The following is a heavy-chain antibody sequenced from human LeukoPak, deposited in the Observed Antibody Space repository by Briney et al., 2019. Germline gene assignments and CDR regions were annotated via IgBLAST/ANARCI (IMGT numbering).Heavy chain of an antibody. V-gene: IGHV3-48*03. CDR3: AGVKVGAPTFAY. Sequence: GGSLRLSCAASGFTFSSYEMNWVRQAPGKGLEWVSNMSSSSGTIYYADSVKGRFTISRDNAKNSLYLQMNSLRDEDTAVYYCAGVKVGAPTFAYWGEGTLVTVSS. CDR2: MSSSSGTI. J-gene: IGHJ4*02. CDR1: GFTFSSYE. D-gene: IGHD1-26*01.